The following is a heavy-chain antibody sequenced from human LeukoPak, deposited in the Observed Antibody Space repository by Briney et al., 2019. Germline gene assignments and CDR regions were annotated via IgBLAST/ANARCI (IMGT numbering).Heavy chain of an antibody. D-gene: IGHD3-22*01. CDR1: GFTFSSYA. V-gene: IGHV3-30*04. CDR2: ISYDGNNK. CDR3: AGGNYDSSGYYLGSDY. Sequence: GGSLRLSCAASGFTFSSYAMHWVRQAPGRGLEWVAVISYDGNNKYYADSVKGRFTISRDNSKNTLYLQVNGLRAEDTAVYYCAGGNYDSSGYYLGSDYWGQGTLVTVSS. J-gene: IGHJ4*02.